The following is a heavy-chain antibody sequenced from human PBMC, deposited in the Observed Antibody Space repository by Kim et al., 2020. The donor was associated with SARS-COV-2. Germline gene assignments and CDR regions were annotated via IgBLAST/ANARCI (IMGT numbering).Heavy chain of an antibody. Sequence: SAGSSTGYADSVKGRFTISRDNAKNTLYLQMNSLRAEDTAVYYCARELGYWGQGTLVTVSS. J-gene: IGHJ4*02. V-gene: IGHV3-74*01. CDR2: SAGSST. CDR3: ARELGY.